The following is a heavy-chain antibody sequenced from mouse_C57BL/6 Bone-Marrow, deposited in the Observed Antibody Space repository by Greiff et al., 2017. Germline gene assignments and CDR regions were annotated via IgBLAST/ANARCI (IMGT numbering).Heavy chain of an antibody. CDR2: INYDGSST. V-gene: IGHV5-16*01. CDR1: GFTFSDYY. J-gene: IGHJ2*01. Sequence: VQLKQSEGGLVQPGSSMKLSCTASGFTFSDYYMAWVRQVPEKGLEWVANINYDGSSTYYLDSLKSRFIISRDNAKNILYLQMSSLKSEDTATYYCARDIPLDYWGQGTTLTVSS. CDR3: ARDIPLDY.